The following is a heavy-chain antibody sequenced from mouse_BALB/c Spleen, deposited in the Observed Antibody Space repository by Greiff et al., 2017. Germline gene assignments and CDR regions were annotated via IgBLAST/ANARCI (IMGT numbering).Heavy chain of an antibody. CDR1: GFSLTGYG. J-gene: IGHJ1*01. CDR2: IWGDGST. V-gene: IGHV2-6-7*01. D-gene: IGHD1-1*01. CDR3: ARGYYGKGWYFDV. Sequence: VQLQESGPGLVAPSQSLSITCTVSGFSLTGYGVNWVRQPPGKGLEWLGMIWGDGSTDYNSALKSRLSISKDNSKSQVFLKMNSLQTDDTARYYCARGYYGKGWYFDVWGAGTTVTVSS.